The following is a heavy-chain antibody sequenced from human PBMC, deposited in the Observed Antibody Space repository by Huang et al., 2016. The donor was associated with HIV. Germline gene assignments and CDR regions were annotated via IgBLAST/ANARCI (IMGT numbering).Heavy chain of an antibody. CDR3: ARGVGSGWYGEIDY. V-gene: IGHV1-18*04. Sequence: CKTSGYNFKTHAVSWVRQTTGKGLEWMGWVSGYNSYTTYSQRLQGRDTMTTDTSTNTVYMERRSMRSYDTAGYYCARGVGSGWYGEIDYWGQGTLVTVSS. CDR1: GYNFKTHA. J-gene: IGHJ4*02. D-gene: IGHD6-19*01. CDR2: VSGYNSYT.